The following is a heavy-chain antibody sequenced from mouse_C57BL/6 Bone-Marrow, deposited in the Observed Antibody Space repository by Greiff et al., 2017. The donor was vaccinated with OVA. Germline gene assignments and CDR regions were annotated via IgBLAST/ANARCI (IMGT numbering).Heavy chain of an antibody. CDR1: GYTFTDYY. CDR2: INPNNGGT. Sequence: VQLQQSGPELVKPGASVKISCKASGYTFTDYYMNWVKQSHGKSLEWIGDINPNNGGTSYNQKFKGKATVTVDKSSSTAYMELRSLTSEDSAVYYCAREGMDYWGQGTTLTVSS. CDR3: AREGMDY. V-gene: IGHV1-26*01. J-gene: IGHJ2*01. D-gene: IGHD2-10*02.